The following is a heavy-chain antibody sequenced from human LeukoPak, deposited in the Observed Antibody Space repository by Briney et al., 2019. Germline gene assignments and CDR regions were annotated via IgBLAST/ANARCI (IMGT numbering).Heavy chain of an antibody. Sequence: GESLKISCKGSGYSFTSYWISWVRQMPGNGLEWMGRIDPSDSYTNYRPSSQGHVTISADKSISTAYLQWSSLRASDTAMYYCARSPKYCSGTSCSVSYWGQGTLVTVSS. J-gene: IGHJ4*02. V-gene: IGHV5-10-1*01. CDR2: IDPSDSYT. D-gene: IGHD2-2*01. CDR3: ARSPKYCSGTSCSVSY. CDR1: GYSFTSYW.